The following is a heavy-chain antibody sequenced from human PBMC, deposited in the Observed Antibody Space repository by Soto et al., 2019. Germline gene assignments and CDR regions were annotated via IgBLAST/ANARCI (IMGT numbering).Heavy chain of an antibody. V-gene: IGHV2-5*02. CDR1: GFSLSTRDVG. J-gene: IGHJ4*02. CDR3: APCRGGVASF. Sequence: QITLNESGPTLVKPTQTLTLTCTFSGFSLSTRDVGVGWIRQPPGKALEWLGVIYWDDDKRYSPSLKSRLTITKDPSKNQVVLRMTNMDPVDTAKYYCAPCRGGVASFWGQGTLVTVSS. CDR2: IYWDDDK. D-gene: IGHD3-16*01.